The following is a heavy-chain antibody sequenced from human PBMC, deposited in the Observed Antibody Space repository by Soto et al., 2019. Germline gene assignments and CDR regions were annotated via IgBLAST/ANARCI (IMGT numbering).Heavy chain of an antibody. CDR1: GYTLTSYY. CDR3: ARDSGVVWFGELLSKNDYGMDV. D-gene: IGHD3-10*01. Sequence: GASVKVSCKASGYTLTSYYMHWVRQAPGQGLEWMGIINPSGGSTSYAQKFQGRVTMTRDTSTSTVYMELSSLRSEDTAVYYCARDSGVVWFGELLSKNDYGMDVWGQGTTVTVSS. V-gene: IGHV1-46*01. J-gene: IGHJ6*02. CDR2: INPSGGST.